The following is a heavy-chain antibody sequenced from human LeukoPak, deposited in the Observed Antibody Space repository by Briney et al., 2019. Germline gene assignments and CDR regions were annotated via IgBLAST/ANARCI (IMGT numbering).Heavy chain of an antibody. CDR3: ARDREQSLDY. Sequence: GSLGLSCAASGFTFSSYSMNWVRRAPGKGLEWVSSISSSSYIYYAHSVKGRFTISRDNAKNSLYLQMNSLRAEDTAVYYCARDREQSLDYWGQGTLVTVSS. CDR2: ISSSSYI. V-gene: IGHV3-21*01. D-gene: IGHD1-26*01. CDR1: GFTFSSYS. J-gene: IGHJ4*02.